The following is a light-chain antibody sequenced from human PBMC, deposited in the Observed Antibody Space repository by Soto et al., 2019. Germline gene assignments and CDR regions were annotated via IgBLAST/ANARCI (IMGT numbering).Light chain of an antibody. V-gene: IGKV1-27*01. CDR3: QKYSSVPL. CDR1: QGISNY. J-gene: IGKJ3*01. CDR2: AAS. Sequence: DIPMTQSPSSLSASVGDRVTITCRASQGISNYIAWYQQKPGKAPKLLIYAASTLQSGVPSRFSGSGSGTDFTRTINSLQPEDVATYSCQKYSSVPLFGPGTKVDIK.